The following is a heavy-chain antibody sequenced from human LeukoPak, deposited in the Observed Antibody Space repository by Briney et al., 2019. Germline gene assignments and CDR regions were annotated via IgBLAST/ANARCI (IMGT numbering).Heavy chain of an antibody. CDR1: GGSINSYY. CDR2: IYYSGST. J-gene: IGHJ4*02. Sequence: SETLSLTCTVSGGSINSYYWSWIRQPPGKGLEWIGYIYYSGSTNYNPSLKSRVTISVDTSKNQFSLKLSSVTAADTAVYYCASSDYDILTGYYIDDYWGQGTLVTVSS. D-gene: IGHD3-9*01. CDR3: ASSDYDILTGYYIDDY. V-gene: IGHV4-59*12.